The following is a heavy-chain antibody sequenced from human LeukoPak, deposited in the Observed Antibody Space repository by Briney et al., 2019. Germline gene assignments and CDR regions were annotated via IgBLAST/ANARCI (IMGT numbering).Heavy chain of an antibody. J-gene: IGHJ3*02. V-gene: IGHV4-38-2*02. Sequence: SETLSLTCAVSGYSISSGYYWGWIRQPPGKGLEWIGSIYHSGSTYYNPSLKSRVTLSVDTSKNQFSLKLSSVTAADTAVYYCARDHSSSWSTNAFDIWGQGTMVTVSS. D-gene: IGHD6-13*01. CDR2: IYHSGST. CDR1: GYSISSGYY. CDR3: ARDHSSSWSTNAFDI.